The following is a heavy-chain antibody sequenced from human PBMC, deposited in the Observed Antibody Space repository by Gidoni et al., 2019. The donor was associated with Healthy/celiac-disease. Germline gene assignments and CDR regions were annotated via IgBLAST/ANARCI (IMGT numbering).Heavy chain of an antibody. V-gene: IGHV1-2*02. CDR3: ARDRSPLIAAADRFDY. Sequence: QVQLVQSGAEVKKPGASVKVSCKASGYTFTGYYMHWVRQAPGQGLEWMGWINPNSGGTNYAQKFQGRVTMTRDTSISTAYMELSRLRSDDTAVYYCARDRSPLIAAADRFDYWGQGTLVTVSS. CDR1: GYTFTGYY. J-gene: IGHJ4*02. CDR2: INPNSGGT. D-gene: IGHD6-13*01.